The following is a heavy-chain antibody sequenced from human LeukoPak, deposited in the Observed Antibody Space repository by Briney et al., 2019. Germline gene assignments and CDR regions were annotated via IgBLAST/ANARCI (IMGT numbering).Heavy chain of an antibody. Sequence: SETLSLTCIVSGGSISSYYWSWIRQPPGKGLEWIGYISRSGSTNYNPSLKSGVTISVDTSKNQFSLKLSSVTAADTAVYYCARGTYYDFWSPTHYYYYMDVWGKGTTVTVSS. CDR2: ISRSGST. V-gene: IGHV4-59*08. D-gene: IGHD3-3*01. CDR3: ARGTYYDFWSPTHYYYYMDV. CDR1: GGSISSYY. J-gene: IGHJ6*03.